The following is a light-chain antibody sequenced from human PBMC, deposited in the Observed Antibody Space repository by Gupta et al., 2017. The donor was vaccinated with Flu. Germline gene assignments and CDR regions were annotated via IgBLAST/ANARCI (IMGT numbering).Light chain of an antibody. J-gene: IGKJ5*01. CDR3: QQDNTGPIT. CDR1: HTRLTGCTNSNH. V-gene: IGKV4-1*01. CDR2: FAS. Sequence: RSTHTRLTGCTNSNHLAWYQQKGGQPPKLLMYFASTRQSGVPDRFSGSGSVTDFTLTISSLQAEDVAAYYCQQDNTGPITFGQGTKVEIK.